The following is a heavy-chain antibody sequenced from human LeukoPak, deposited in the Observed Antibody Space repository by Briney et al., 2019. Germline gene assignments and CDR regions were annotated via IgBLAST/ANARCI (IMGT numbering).Heavy chain of an antibody. CDR1: GFTLSTYT. D-gene: IGHD6-6*01. CDR3: ERDLESPGGAVQLDAHYYYYYMDV. V-gene: IGHV3-21*01. Sequence: GGSLRLSCAASGFTLSTYTMNWVRQAPGKGLEWVSSISRASSYIYYADSVKGRFTISRDNVKNSLYLQMNSLRAEDTAVYYCERDLESPGGAVQLDAHYYYYYMDVWGKGTTVTVSS. CDR2: ISRASSYI. J-gene: IGHJ6*03.